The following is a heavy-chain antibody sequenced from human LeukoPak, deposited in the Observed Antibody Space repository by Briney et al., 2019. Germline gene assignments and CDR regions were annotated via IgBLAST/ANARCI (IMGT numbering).Heavy chain of an antibody. D-gene: IGHD6-13*01. V-gene: IGHV4-39*01. CDR1: GGSISSSSYY. J-gene: IGHJ4*02. CDR3: ARSGSSYFDY. CDR2: IYYSGST. Sequence: SETLSLTCTVSGGSISSSSYYWGWIRQLPGKGLEWIGSIYYSGSTYYNPSLKSRVTISVDTSKNQFSLKLSSVTAADTAVYYCARSGSSYFDYWGQGTLVTVSS.